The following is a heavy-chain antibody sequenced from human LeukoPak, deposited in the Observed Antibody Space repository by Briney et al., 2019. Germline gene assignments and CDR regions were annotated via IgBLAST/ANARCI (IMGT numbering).Heavy chain of an antibody. D-gene: IGHD3-16*01. V-gene: IGHV1-69*06. Sequence: GASVKVSCKVSGGTFNTYAISWVRQAPGQGLEWMGGIIPVFGTPDYAQKFQDRVTITADRSTKTVYMELSSLQAEDTAFYYCARNWGLQYPPHYFFDYWGQGTLVTVSS. J-gene: IGHJ4*02. CDR3: ARNWGLQYPPHYFFDY. CDR1: GGTFNTYA. CDR2: IIPVFGTP.